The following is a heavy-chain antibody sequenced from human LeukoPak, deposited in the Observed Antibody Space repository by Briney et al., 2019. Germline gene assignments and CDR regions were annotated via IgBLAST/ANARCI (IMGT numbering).Heavy chain of an antibody. D-gene: IGHD4-23*01. CDR2: ISAYNGNT. Sequence: ASVKVSCKASGYTFTSYGISWVRQAPGQGLEWMGWISAYNGNTNYAQKLQGRVTMTTDTSTSTAYMELRSLRSDDTAAYYCARDFYGGNSAEYFQHWGRGTLVTVSS. CDR3: ARDFYGGNSAEYFQH. V-gene: IGHV1-18*01. CDR1: GYTFTSYG. J-gene: IGHJ1*01.